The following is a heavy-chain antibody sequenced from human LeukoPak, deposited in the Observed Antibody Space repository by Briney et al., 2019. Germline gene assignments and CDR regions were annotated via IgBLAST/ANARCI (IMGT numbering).Heavy chain of an antibody. Sequence: GASLQISGEGSGSIFTSYWIGWVRQLPGKGVEGMGIIYPGDSDTRYSPSFQGQVTISADKSITTAYLQWSSLKASDTAMYYCARLIMVRGASDYYYYYMDVWGKGTTVTVSS. D-gene: IGHD3-10*01. J-gene: IGHJ6*03. CDR2: IYPGDSDT. CDR3: ARLIMVRGASDYYYYYMDV. V-gene: IGHV5-51*01. CDR1: GSIFTSYW.